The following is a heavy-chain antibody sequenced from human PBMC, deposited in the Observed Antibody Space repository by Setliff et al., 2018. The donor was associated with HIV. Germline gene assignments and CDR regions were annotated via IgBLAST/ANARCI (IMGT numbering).Heavy chain of an antibody. CDR2: IDSDGSDT. V-gene: IGHV3-74*01. CDR3: ARGPQYNFWGGYLGL. CDR1: GLTFSNYW. Sequence: GESLRLSCAASGLTFSNYWMHWVRQAPGKGLEWVSRIDSDGSDTNYADSVRGRFTISRDNAENTVYLQLTSLRAEDTAVYYCARGPQYNFWGGYLGLWGQGTLVTVSS. J-gene: IGHJ4*02. D-gene: IGHD3-3*01.